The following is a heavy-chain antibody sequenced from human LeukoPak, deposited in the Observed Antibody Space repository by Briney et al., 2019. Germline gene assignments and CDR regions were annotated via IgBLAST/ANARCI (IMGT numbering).Heavy chain of an antibody. Sequence: GRSLRLSCAASGFTFDDYAMHWVRQAPGKGLEWVSGISWNSGSIGYADSVKGRFTISRDNAKNSLYLQMNSLRAEDTAVYYCARDSGAVAGSPEYFQHWGQGTLVTVSS. J-gene: IGHJ1*01. CDR2: ISWNSGSI. D-gene: IGHD6-19*01. CDR3: ARDSGAVAGSPEYFQH. CDR1: GFTFDDYA. V-gene: IGHV3-9*01.